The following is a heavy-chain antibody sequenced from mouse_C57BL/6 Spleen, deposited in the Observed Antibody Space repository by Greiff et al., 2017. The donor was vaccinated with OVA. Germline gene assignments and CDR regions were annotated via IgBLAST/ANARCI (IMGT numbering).Heavy chain of an antibody. CDR3: TGPAYYSNYAAY. CDR2: IRLKSDNYAT. CDR1: GFTFSNYW. Sequence: EVQLVESGGGLVQPGGSMKLSCVASGFTFSNYWMNWVRQSPEKGLEWVAQIRLKSDNYATHYAESVKGRFTISRDDSKSSVYLQMNNLRAEDTGIYYCTGPAYYSNYAAYWGQGTLVTVSA. V-gene: IGHV6-3*01. J-gene: IGHJ3*01. D-gene: IGHD2-5*01.